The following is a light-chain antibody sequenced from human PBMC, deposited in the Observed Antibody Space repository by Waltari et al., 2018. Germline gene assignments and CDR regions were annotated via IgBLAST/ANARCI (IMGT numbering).Light chain of an antibody. CDR2: GAS. V-gene: IGKV3-20*01. J-gene: IGKJ1*01. CDR3: QKYGTLPAT. CDR1: PTVSRW. Sequence: EIVLTQSPGTLSLSPGERATLSCRASPTVSRWLAWYQQKPGQPPRLLIYGASSRATGIPDRFSGSGSGTDFSLTISRLEPEDFAVYYCQKYGTLPATFGQGTRVEVK.